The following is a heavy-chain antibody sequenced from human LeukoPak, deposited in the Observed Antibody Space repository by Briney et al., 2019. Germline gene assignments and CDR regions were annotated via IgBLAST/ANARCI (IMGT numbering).Heavy chain of an antibody. CDR3: ARDLAFFALSP. D-gene: IGHD3/OR15-3a*01. Sequence: PAGSLRLSCAASGFIFSNYGMHWVRQAPGKGPEWVTGIDYDGRKTYYADSVKGRFTISRDDSKNTLYLQMNSLRSEDTAVYYCARDLAFFALSPGGQGTLVTVSS. V-gene: IGHV3-30*12. CDR2: IDYDGRKT. CDR1: GFIFSNYG. J-gene: IGHJ4*02.